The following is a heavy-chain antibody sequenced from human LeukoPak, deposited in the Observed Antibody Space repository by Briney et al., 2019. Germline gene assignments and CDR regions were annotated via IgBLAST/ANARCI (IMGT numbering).Heavy chain of an antibody. J-gene: IGHJ4*02. Sequence: GGSLRLSCVASRFTFNTYAVNWVRQAPGKGLEWVSAISSNGDFTYYADSVRGRFTISRDNSKNTLYLQMNSLRAEDTAVYYCAKYSGSYSPPFDYWGQGTLVTVSS. D-gene: IGHD1-26*01. CDR2: ISSNGDFT. CDR1: RFTFNTYA. CDR3: AKYSGSYSPPFDY. V-gene: IGHV3-23*01.